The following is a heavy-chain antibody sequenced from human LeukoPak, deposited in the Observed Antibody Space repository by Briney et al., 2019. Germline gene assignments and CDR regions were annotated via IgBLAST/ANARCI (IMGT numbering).Heavy chain of an antibody. V-gene: IGHV3-23*01. CDR2: ISGSGGST. CDR3: AKDSPVSGDFDY. J-gene: IGHJ4*02. Sequence: QTGGSLRLSCAASGFTFSSYAMSWVRQAPGKGLEWVSAISGSGGSTYYADSVRGRFTISRDNSKNTLYLQMNSLRAEDTAVYYCAKDSPVSGDFDYWGQGTLVTVSS. CDR1: GFTFSSYA. D-gene: IGHD3-16*02.